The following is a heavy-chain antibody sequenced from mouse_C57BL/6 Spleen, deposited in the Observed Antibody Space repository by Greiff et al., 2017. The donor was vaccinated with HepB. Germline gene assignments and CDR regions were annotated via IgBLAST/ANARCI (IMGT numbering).Heavy chain of an antibody. CDR3: ARRGGDY. V-gene: IGHV1-26*01. CDR1: GYTFTDYY. J-gene: IGHJ2*01. CDR2: INPNNGGT. Sequence: EVQLQQSGPELVKPGASVKISCKASGYTFTDYYMNWVKQSHGKSLEWIGDINPNNGGTSYNQKFKGKATLTVDKSSSTAYMELGSLPSEDSAVYYCARRGGDYWGQGTTLTVSS.